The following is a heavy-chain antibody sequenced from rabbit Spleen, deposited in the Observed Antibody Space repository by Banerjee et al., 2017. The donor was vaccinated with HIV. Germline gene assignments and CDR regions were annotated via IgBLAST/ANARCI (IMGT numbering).Heavy chain of an antibody. Sequence: QQQLEESGGGLVKPGGTLTLTCTASGFSFSAGYYMCWVRQAPGKGLEWTGYIDPVFGNTYYASWVNGRFTISSDNAQNTVDLQMNSLTAADTATYFCARHAGYAGYGYSTLDLWGPGTLVTVS. CDR1: GFSFSAGYY. J-gene: IGHJ4*01. CDR3: ARHAGYAGYGYSTLDL. CDR2: IDPVFGNT. V-gene: IGHV1S43*01. D-gene: IGHD8-1*01.